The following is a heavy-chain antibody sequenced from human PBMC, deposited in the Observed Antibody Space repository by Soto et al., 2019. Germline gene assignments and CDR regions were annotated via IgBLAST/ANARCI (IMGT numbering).Heavy chain of an antibody. CDR2: ISFDGNII. D-gene: IGHD3-9*01. J-gene: IGHJ4*02. Sequence: GGSLRLSCAASEFMFSSYAMHWIRQAPGEGLEWVAVISFDGNIIQYADSVKGRFIISRDNSKNTLYLQMNSLRGEDTAVYYCARTFDTITYYFDYWGQGTLVTVSS. V-gene: IGHV3-30-3*01. CDR1: EFMFSSYA. CDR3: ARTFDTITYYFDY.